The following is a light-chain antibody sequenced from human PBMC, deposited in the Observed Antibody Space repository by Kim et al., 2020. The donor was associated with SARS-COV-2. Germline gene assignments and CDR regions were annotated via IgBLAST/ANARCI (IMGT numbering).Light chain of an antibody. CDR2: GAS. Sequence: LSPGERATLSCRASQSVSSSYLAWYQQKPGQAPRLLIYGASTRATGIPDRFSGSGSGTDFTLTISRLEPEDFVVYYCQQYGGSPRTFGQGTKLEI. V-gene: IGKV3-20*01. J-gene: IGKJ2*01. CDR1: QSVSSSY. CDR3: QQYGGSPRT.